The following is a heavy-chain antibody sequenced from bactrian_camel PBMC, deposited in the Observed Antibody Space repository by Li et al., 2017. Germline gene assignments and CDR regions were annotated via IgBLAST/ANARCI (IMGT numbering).Heavy chain of an antibody. Sequence: HVQLVESGGGSVEAGGSLRLDCAASGSTYSGHCMSWFRQVPGKRRERVAALDSDGAASYADSVKGRFTVSKDDFSNRLYLQMNNLTPEDTAMYYCAARRGPWFEVYGSRWCGLDARYEYWGQGTQVTVS. CDR2: LDSDGAAS. CDR1: GSTYSGHC. CDR3: AARRGPWFEVYGSRWCGLDARYEY. V-gene: IGHV3S6*01. D-gene: IGHD6*01. J-gene: IGHJ4*01.